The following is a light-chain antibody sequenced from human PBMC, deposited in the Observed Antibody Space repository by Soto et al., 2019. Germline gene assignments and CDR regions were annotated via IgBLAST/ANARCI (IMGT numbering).Light chain of an antibody. V-gene: IGKV3-11*01. CDR1: KSVSSY. Sequence: EIVLTQSPATLSLSPGERATLSCRASKSVSSYLAWYQQKPGQAPRLLIYDASNRATGIPARFTGSGSGTDFSLTVSSLEPEECSVYYSQHRGNWRMYTFGQGTKLDIK. CDR2: DAS. J-gene: IGKJ2*01. CDR3: QHRGNWRMYT.